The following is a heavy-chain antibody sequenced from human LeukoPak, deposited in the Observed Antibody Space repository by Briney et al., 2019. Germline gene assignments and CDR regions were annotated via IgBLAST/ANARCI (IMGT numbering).Heavy chain of an antibody. Sequence: GSLRLSCAASGFTFSDYAMSWIRQPPGKGLEWIGEINHSGSTNYNPSLKSRVTISVDTSKNQFSLRLSSLTAADTAVYYCARGGSGYYGSGSYYKSWGQGTLVTVSS. V-gene: IGHV4-34*01. J-gene: IGHJ5*02. CDR1: GFTFSDYA. CDR2: INHSGST. CDR3: ARGGSGYYGSGSYYKS. D-gene: IGHD3-10*01.